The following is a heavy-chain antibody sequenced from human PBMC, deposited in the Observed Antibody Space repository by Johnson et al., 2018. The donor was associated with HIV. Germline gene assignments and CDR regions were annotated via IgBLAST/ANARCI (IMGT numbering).Heavy chain of an antibody. J-gene: IGHJ3*02. Sequence: VQLVESGGGLIQPGGSLRLSCAASGFTVSSNYMSWVRQAPGKGLEWVSEIYSGGSTYYADSVKGRFTISRDNSKNTLYLQMNSLRAEDTALYYCAKDTLLESGFDIWGQGTMVTVSS. CDR2: IYSGGST. V-gene: IGHV3-53*01. CDR1: GFTVSSNY. CDR3: AKDTLLESGFDI. D-gene: IGHD3-3*02.